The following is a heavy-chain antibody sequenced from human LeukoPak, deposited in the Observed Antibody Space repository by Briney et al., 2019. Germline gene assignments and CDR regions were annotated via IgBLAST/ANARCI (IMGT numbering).Heavy chain of an antibody. CDR2: ISYDGSNK. CDR1: GFTFGSYA. CDR3: ARDQLAIRGYFDY. D-gene: IGHD6-13*01. Sequence: PGRSLRLSCAASGFTFGSYAMHWVRQAPGKGLEWVAVISYDGSNKYYADSVKGRFTISRDNSKNTLYLQMNSLRAEDTAVYYCARDQLAIRGYFDYWGQGTLVTVSS. J-gene: IGHJ4*02. V-gene: IGHV3-30-3*01.